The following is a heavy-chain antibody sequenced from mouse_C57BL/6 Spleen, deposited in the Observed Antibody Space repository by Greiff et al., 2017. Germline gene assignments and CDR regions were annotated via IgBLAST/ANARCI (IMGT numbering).Heavy chain of an antibody. CDR2: ISNGGGST. Sequence: DVQLQESGGGLVQPGGSLKLSCAASGFTFSDYYMYWVRQTPEKRLEWVAYISNGGGSTYYPDTVKGRFTISRDNAKNTLYLQMSRLKSEDTAMYYCARPMVNWGQGTSVTVSS. D-gene: IGHD2-2*01. CDR1: GFTFSDYY. CDR3: ARPMVN. J-gene: IGHJ4*01. V-gene: IGHV5-12*01.